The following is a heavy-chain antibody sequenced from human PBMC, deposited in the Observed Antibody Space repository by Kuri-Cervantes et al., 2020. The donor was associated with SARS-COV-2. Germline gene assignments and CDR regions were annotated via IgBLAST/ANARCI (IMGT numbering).Heavy chain of an antibody. J-gene: IGHJ4*02. V-gene: IGHV4-39*01. CDR1: GGSISSNYYY. D-gene: IGHD3-3*01. Sequence: SETLSLTCTVSGGSISSNYYYWGWIRQPPGKGLEWIGSIYYSGSTYYNPSLKSRVTISVDTSKNQFSLKLSSVTAADTAVYYCARHQMGSITIFGVVTQNYYFDYWGQGTLVTVSS. CDR2: IYYSGST. CDR3: ARHQMGSITIFGVVTQNYYFDY.